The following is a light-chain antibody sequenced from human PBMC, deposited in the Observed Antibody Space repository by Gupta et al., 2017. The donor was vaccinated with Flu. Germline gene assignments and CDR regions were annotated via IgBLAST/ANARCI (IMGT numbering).Light chain of an antibody. CDR3: SSYADRNNVI. Sequence: QSALTQPSSASGSPGQSVPISCTGTSSDVGGYNFVSWYQQHPVKPPKLMIYEVNKRPLGVPDRFAGSKSGNAASLTVSGLQAEDEADYYCSSYADRNNVIFGGGTKLTVL. J-gene: IGLJ2*01. V-gene: IGLV2-8*01. CDR1: SSDVGGYNF. CDR2: EVN.